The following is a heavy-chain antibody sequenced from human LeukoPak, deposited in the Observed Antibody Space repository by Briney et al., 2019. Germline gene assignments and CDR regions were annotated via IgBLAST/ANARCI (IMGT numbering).Heavy chain of an antibody. D-gene: IGHD3-10*01. CDR3: ARREKINYGSGRKTIYYYYMDV. J-gene: IGHJ6*03. Sequence: PSETLSLTCAVYGGSFSGYYWSWIRQPPGKGLEWIGEINHSGSTNYNPSLKSRVTISVDTSKNQFSLKLSSVTAADTAVYYCARREKINYGSGRKTIYYYYMDVWGKGTTVTVSS. V-gene: IGHV4-34*01. CDR2: INHSGST. CDR1: GGSFSGYY.